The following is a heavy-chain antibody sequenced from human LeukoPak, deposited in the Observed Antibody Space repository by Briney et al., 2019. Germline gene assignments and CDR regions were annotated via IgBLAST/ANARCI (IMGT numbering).Heavy chain of an antibody. CDR3: AKDSYPLYYGMDV. D-gene: IGHD2-15*01. CDR2: ISYDGSNK. J-gene: IGHJ6*02. CDR1: GFTFSSYG. V-gene: IGHV3-30*18. Sequence: PGGSLRLSCAASGFTFSSYGMHWVRQAPGKGLEWVAVISYDGSNKYYADSVKGRFTISRDNSKNTLYLQMNSLRAEDTAVYYCAKDSYPLYYGMDVWGQGTTVTVSS.